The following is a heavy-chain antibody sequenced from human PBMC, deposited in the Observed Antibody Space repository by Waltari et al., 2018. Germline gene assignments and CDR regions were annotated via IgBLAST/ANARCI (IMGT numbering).Heavy chain of an antibody. CDR1: GGSFSGYY. V-gene: IGHV4-34*01. J-gene: IGHJ4*02. CDR2: INHIGRT. CDR3: ARGSWYEYGWGSYRPPYYFDY. D-gene: IGHD3-16*02. Sequence: QVQLQQWGAGLLKPSETLSLTCAVYGGSFSGYYWCWIRQPPGKGMEWIGEINHIGRTNYNLSFKGRVTISVDTSRNQFSLKLSSVTAADTAVYYCARGSWYEYGWGSYRPPYYFDYWGQGTLVTVSS.